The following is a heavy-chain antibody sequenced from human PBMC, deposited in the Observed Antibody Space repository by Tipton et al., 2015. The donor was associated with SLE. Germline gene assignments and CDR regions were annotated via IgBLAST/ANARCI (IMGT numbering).Heavy chain of an antibody. D-gene: IGHD2-8*01. Sequence: TLSLTCDVSGDSVSSDKGWSWVRQSTGKGLEWIAIIYYSGTTYYNPSLKSGVTISLDASKNQFSLVVRSVTAADTAVYYCVRLRSKVLIDYWGQGTLVTVSS. V-gene: IGHV4-4*02. CDR2: IYYSGTT. CDR1: GDSVSSDKG. CDR3: VRLRSKVLIDY. J-gene: IGHJ4*02.